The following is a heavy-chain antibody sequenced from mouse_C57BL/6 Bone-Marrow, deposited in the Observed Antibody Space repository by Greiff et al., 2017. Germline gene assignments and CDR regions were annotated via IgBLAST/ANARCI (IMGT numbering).Heavy chain of an antibody. CDR2: IYPGSGST. CDR3: ARDSSGYRDYAMDY. Sequence: VQLQQPGAELVKPGASVKMSCKASGYTFTSYWITWVKQRPGQGLEWIGDIYPGSGSTNYNEKFKSKATLTVDTSSSTAYMQISSLTSEDSAVYYGARDSSGYRDYAMDYWGQGTSVTVSS. CDR1: GYTFTSYW. D-gene: IGHD3-2*02. J-gene: IGHJ4*01. V-gene: IGHV1-55*01.